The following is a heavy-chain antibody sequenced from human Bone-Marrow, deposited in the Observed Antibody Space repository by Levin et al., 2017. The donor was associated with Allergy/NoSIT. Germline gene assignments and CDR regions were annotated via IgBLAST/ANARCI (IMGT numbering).Heavy chain of an antibody. CDR1: GFTFSSYV. CDR3: AKDYWPSLNTVPTNNLCDS. J-gene: IGHJ5*01. V-gene: IGHV3-23*01. Sequence: HPGGSLRLSCAASGFTFSSYVMSWVRQAPGKGLEWISGISGTSMSRYYANSVRGRVTISRDNSKNTLYLQMAGLRVDDTAVYYCAKDYWPSLNTVPTNNLCDSWGQGTLVTVSS. CDR2: ISGTSMSR. D-gene: IGHD4-17*01.